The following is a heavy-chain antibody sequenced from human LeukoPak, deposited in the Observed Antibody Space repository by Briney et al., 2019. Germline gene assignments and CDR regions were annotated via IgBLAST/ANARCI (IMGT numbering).Heavy chain of an antibody. D-gene: IGHD5-18*01. CDR2: ISWNSGSI. CDR1: GFTFDDYA. V-gene: IGHV3-9*01. Sequence: GGSLRLSCAASGFTFDDYAMHWVRQAPGKGLEWVSGISWNSGSIGYADSVKGRFTISRDNAKNTLWLQMNSLRAEDTAVYYCAKDGGYSYGWLNDYWGQGTLVSVSS. CDR3: AKDGGYSYGWLNDY. J-gene: IGHJ4*02.